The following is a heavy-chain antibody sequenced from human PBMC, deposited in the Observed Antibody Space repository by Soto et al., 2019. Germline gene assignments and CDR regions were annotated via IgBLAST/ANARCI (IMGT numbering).Heavy chain of an antibody. D-gene: IGHD2-21*02. CDR2: ISGNGRII. Sequence: QVQLVESGGGLVKPGGSLRLSCATSGFIFSDYYMHWIRQAPGKGLEWISYISGNGRIIQYADSAKGRFTISRDNAQNSLYLQMNSLSAEDTALYFCARDFAADSRTDFAYWGQRTLATVSS. CDR3: ARDFAADSRTDFAY. J-gene: IGHJ4*02. V-gene: IGHV3-11*01. CDR1: GFIFSDYY.